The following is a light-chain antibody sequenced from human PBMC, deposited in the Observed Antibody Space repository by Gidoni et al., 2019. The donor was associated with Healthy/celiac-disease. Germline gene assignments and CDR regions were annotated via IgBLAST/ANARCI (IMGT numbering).Light chain of an antibody. V-gene: IGLV2-11*01. CDR3: CSYAGSYDVV. CDR1: SSDVGGYNY. J-gene: IGLJ2*01. Sequence: QSALTQPRSVSGSPGQSVTISCTGTSSDVGGYNYVSWYQQHPGKSPKLMIYDVSKRPSGVPVRFSGSTSGNTASLTISGLQAEDEADYYCCSYAGSYDVVFGGGTKLTVL. CDR2: DVS.